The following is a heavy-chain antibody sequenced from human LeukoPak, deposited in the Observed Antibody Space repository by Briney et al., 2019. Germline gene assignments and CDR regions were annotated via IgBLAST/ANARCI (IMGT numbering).Heavy chain of an antibody. J-gene: IGHJ4*02. CDR1: GLTFSSNY. CDR3: ARDRHYDY. CDR2: IYSGGNT. V-gene: IGHV3-53*01. Sequence: GGSLRLSCAASGLTFSSNYMSWVRQAPGKGLEWVSVIYSGGNTYYADSVKGRFTISRDNSKNTLYLQMNSLRAEDTAVYYCARDRHYDYWGQGTLVTVSS.